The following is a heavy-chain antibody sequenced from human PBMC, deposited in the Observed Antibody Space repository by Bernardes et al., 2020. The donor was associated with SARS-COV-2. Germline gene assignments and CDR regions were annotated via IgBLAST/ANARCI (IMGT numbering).Heavy chain of an antibody. Sequence: SLRLSCAASGFTFSSSGMHWVRQAPGKGLEWVAVISYDGSNKYYADSVKGRFTISRDDSMNTLYLQMNSLTAEDTAVFYCARSGSYWNVDYWGQGTMVTVSS. CDR3: ARSGSYWNVDY. CDR2: ISYDGSNK. J-gene: IGHJ3*01. V-gene: IGHV3-30*03. D-gene: IGHD1-26*01. CDR1: GFTFSSSG.